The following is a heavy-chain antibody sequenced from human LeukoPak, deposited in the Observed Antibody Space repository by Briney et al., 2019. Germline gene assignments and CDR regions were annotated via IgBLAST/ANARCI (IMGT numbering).Heavy chain of an antibody. CDR1: GFTFSSYG. CDR2: IRYDGSNK. V-gene: IGHV3-30*02. CDR3: ARGLPNYYGMDV. Sequence: LAGGSLRLSCAASGFTFSSYGVHWVRQAPGKGLEWVAFIRYDGSNKYYADSVKGRFTISRDNSKNTLYLQMNSLRTEDTAVYYCARGLPNYYGMDVWGQGTTVTVSS. J-gene: IGHJ6*02.